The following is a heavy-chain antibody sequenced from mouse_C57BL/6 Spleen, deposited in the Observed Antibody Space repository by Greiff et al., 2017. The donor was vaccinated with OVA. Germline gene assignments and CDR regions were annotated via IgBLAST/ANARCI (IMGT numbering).Heavy chain of an antibody. Sequence: EVMLVESGGGLVKPGGSLKLSCAASGFTFSSYAMSWVRQTPEKRLEWVATISDGGSYTYYPDNVKGRFTISRDNAKNNLYLQMSHLKSEDTAMYYCARAYYSNYWFAYWGQGTLVTVSA. V-gene: IGHV5-4*03. CDR2: ISDGGSYT. D-gene: IGHD2-5*01. CDR3: ARAYYSNYWFAY. CDR1: GFTFSSYA. J-gene: IGHJ3*01.